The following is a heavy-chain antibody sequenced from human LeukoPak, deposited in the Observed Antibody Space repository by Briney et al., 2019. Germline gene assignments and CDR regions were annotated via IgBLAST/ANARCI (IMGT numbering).Heavy chain of an antibody. V-gene: IGHV1-2*02. Sequence: GASVKVSCKASGYSFNDYYIHWARQAPGQGLAWMGWINPNRGGTSYAQKFQGRVTMTRDTSITTAYMELSSLRSDDTAMYYCARDTCDGVTCYNWFDPWGQGTLVTVSS. D-gene: IGHD4-17*01. CDR3: ARDTCDGVTCYNWFDP. CDR1: GYSFNDYY. CDR2: INPNRGGT. J-gene: IGHJ5*02.